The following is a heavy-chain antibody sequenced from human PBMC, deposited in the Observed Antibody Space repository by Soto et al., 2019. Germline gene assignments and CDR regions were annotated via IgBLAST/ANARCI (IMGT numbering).Heavy chain of an antibody. CDR2: ITPSNGKT. J-gene: IGHJ5*02. CDR1: GYTFTSHY. V-gene: IGHV1-45*02. Sequence: SVKVSCKASGYTFTSHYLHWVRQAPGQALEWMGRITPSNGKTNYAQKFRDRVAFTTDRSRGTGYMELSSLRSDDTAMYYCATSPSDGYSSSWSHFAPGGRGTLVTVS. D-gene: IGHD6-13*01. CDR3: ATSPSDGYSSSWSHFAP.